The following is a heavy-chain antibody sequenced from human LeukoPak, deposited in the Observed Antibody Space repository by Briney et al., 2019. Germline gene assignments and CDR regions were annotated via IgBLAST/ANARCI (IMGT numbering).Heavy chain of an antibody. CDR1: GGSFSGYY. V-gene: IGHV4-34*01. Sequence: SETLSLTCAVYGGSFSGYYWSWIRQPPGKGLGWIGEINRSGSTNYNPSLKSRVTISVDTSKNQFSLKLSSVPAADTAVYYCARGSKDIVVVVAATGWYFDLWGRGTLVTVSS. CDR2: INRSGST. CDR3: ARGSKDIVVVVAATGWYFDL. D-gene: IGHD2-15*01. J-gene: IGHJ2*01.